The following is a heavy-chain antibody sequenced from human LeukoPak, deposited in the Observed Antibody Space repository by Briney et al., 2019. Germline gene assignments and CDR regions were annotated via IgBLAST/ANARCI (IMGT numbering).Heavy chain of an antibody. CDR2: IYPGDSDT. CDR3: ARLMDYYDSSGYYREYYFDY. V-gene: IGHV5-51*01. Sequence: GESLKISCKGSGYSFTSYWIGWVRQMPGKGLEWMGIIYPGDSDTRYSPPFQGQVTISADKSISTAYLQWSSLKASDTAMYYCARLMDYYDSSGYYREYYFDYWGQGTLVTVSS. D-gene: IGHD3-22*01. CDR1: GYSFTSYW. J-gene: IGHJ4*02.